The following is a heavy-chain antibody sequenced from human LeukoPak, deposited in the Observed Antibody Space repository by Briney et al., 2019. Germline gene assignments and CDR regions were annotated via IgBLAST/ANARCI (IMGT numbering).Heavy chain of an antibody. V-gene: IGHV4-59*12. J-gene: IGHJ4*02. Sequence: SETLSLTCTVSGGSISSYYWSWIRQPPGKGLEWIGYIYYSGSTNYNPSLKSRVTISVDTSKNQFSLKLSSVTAADTAVYYCARDFMSRYYDSSGYSFDYWGQGTLVTVSS. CDR2: IYYSGST. D-gene: IGHD3-22*01. CDR3: ARDFMSRYYDSSGYSFDY. CDR1: GGSISSYY.